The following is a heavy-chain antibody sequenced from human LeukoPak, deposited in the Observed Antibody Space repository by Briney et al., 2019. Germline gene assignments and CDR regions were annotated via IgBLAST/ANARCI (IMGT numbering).Heavy chain of an antibody. Sequence: SETLSLTCTVSGGSISGYYWSWIRQPPGKGLEWIGEINHSGSTNYNPSLKSRVTISVDTSKNQFSLKLSSVTAADTAVYYCARGYHYYGSGSYYTYWGQGTLVTVSS. D-gene: IGHD3-10*01. CDR2: INHSGST. J-gene: IGHJ4*02. CDR3: ARGYHYYGSGSYYTY. V-gene: IGHV4-34*01. CDR1: GGSISGYY.